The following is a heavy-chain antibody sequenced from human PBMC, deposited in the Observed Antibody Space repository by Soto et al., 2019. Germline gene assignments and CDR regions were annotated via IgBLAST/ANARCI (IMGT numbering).Heavy chain of an antibody. CDR3: ARSQGIVVVPAAMHYYYYMDV. V-gene: IGHV3-23*01. Sequence: GGSLRLSCAASGFTFSSYAMSWVRQAPGKGLEWVSAISGSGGSTYYADSVKGRFTISRDNSKNTLYLKMNSLRAEDTAVYYCARSQGIVVVPAAMHYYYYMDVWGKGTTVTVSS. CDR2: ISGSGGST. CDR1: GFTFSSYA. D-gene: IGHD2-2*01. J-gene: IGHJ6*03.